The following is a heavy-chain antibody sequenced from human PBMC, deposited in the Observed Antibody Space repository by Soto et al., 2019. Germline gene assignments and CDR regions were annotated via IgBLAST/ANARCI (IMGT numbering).Heavy chain of an antibody. V-gene: IGHV2-26*01. CDR2: IFSNDEK. Sequence: QVTLKDSGPVLVKPTETLTLTCTVSGFSLSNARMGVSWIRQPPGEALEWLAHIFSNDEKSYSTSLKSRLTISKDTSKSQVVLTMTNMDPVDTATYYCARIRGYSYFNYYYGMDVWGQGTTVTVSS. CDR1: GFSLSNARMG. J-gene: IGHJ6*02. CDR3: ARIRGYSYFNYYYGMDV. D-gene: IGHD5-18*01.